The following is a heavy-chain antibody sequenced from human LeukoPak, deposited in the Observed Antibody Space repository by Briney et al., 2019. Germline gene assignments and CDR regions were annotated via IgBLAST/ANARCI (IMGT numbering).Heavy chain of an antibody. Sequence: GGSLRLSCVASGFSVRTKYMSWVRQTPGRGLEWISLIYCSGTTYYAESVKGRFTVSRDNSKNSLYLQMNSLRVEDTAVYYCARVRGVPAAHFDYWGQGTRLSVSS. CDR1: GFSVRTKY. J-gene: IGHJ4*02. CDR2: IYCSGTT. D-gene: IGHD2-2*01. V-gene: IGHV3-53*01. CDR3: ARVRGVPAAHFDY.